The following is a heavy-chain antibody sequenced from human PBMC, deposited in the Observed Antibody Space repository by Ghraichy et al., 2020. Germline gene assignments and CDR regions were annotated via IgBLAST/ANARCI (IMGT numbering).Heavy chain of an antibody. V-gene: IGHV2-70*11. CDR1: GFSLSTSGMC. CDR2: IDWDDDK. CDR3: ARIRPFYDILTASSNYGMDV. D-gene: IGHD3-9*01. J-gene: IGHJ6*02. Sequence: QTLSLTCTFSGFSLSTSGMCVIWIRQPPGKALEWLARIDWDDDKDYSTSLKTRLTIATDTSQNQVVLTTTNMDPVDTAPYYCARIRPFYDILTASSNYGMDVWGQGSTVTVSS.